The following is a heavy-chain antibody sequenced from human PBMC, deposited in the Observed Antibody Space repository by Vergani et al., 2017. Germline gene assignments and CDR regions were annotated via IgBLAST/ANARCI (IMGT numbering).Heavy chain of an antibody. V-gene: IGHV1-18*01. Sequence: QVQLVQSGAEVKTPGASVKFSCKASGYTFTNYAISWVRQAPGQGLEWMGWISAYNGNTNYAQKLQGRVTMTTDTSTSTAYMELRSLRPDDTAVYYCARQGYDFWSGSHYYYGMDVWGQGTTVTVSS. CDR1: GYTFTNYA. CDR2: ISAYNGNT. J-gene: IGHJ6*02. D-gene: IGHD3-3*01. CDR3: ARQGYDFWSGSHYYYGMDV.